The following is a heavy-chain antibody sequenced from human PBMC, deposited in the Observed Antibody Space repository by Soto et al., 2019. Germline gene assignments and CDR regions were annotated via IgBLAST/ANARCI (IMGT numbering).Heavy chain of an antibody. J-gene: IGHJ5*02. CDR3: ARVSMVRGVIISLGDNWFDP. D-gene: IGHD3-10*01. CDR1: GGTFSSYA. V-gene: IGHV1-69*13. CDR2: IIPIFGTA. Sequence: ASVKVSCKASGGTFSSYAISWVRQAPGQGLEWMGGIIPIFGTANYAQKFQGRVTITADESTSTAYMELSSLRSEDTAVYYCARVSMVRGVIISLGDNWFDPWGQGTLVTVSS.